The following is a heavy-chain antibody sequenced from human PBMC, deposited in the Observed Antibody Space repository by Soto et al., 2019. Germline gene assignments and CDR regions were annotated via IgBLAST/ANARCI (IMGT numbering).Heavy chain of an antibody. Sequence: QITLKESGPTLVKPTQTLTLTCSFSGFSLNTHGVGVGWIRQPPGKALECLALIYWDDNKRYSPSLKNRLAITKDTAKNRVVLTMTNMDPVDTGTYYCAHTDVLYCGGDCYHPNRFDPWGQGTLVTVSS. J-gene: IGHJ5*02. V-gene: IGHV2-5*02. CDR2: IYWDDNK. D-gene: IGHD2-21*02. CDR1: GFSLNTHGVG. CDR3: AHTDVLYCGGDCYHPNRFDP.